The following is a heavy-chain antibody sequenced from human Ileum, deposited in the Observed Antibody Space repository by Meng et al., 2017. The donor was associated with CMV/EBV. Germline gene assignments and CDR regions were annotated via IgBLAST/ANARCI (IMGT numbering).Heavy chain of an antibody. CDR1: GGSFSGYY. D-gene: IGHD1-1*01. J-gene: IGHJ4*02. CDR3: ARGQLVLNY. V-gene: IGHV4-34*01. CDR2: INHSGST. Sequence: VQLKQWGGGLLKPSETLSLPCAVYGGSFSGYYLSWIRQPPGKGLEWIGEINHSGSTDYNPSLKSRVTILQDTSKGQFSLKLTSVTAADTAVYYCARGQLVLNYWGQGTLVTVSS.